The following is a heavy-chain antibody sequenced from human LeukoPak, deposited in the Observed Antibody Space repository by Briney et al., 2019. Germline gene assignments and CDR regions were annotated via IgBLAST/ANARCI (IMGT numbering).Heavy chain of an antibody. J-gene: IGHJ4*02. D-gene: IGHD6-19*01. CDR3: ARVFSSGWYGGFDY. Sequence: TGGSLRLSCAASGFTFDDYGMSWVRQAPGKGLEWVSGINWNGGSTGYAGSVKGRFTISRDNAKNSLYLQMNSLRAEDTALYYCARVFSSGWYGGFDYWGQGTLVTVSS. CDR2: INWNGGST. V-gene: IGHV3-20*04. CDR1: GFTFDDYG.